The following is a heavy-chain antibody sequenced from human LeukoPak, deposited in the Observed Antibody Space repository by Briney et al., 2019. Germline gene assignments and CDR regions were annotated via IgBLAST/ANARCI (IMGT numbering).Heavy chain of an antibody. V-gene: IGHV1-69*05. CDR3: ARSGPLSDYYDSSGYYGNY. CDR1: GYTFTSYD. CDR2: IIPIFGTA. D-gene: IGHD3-22*01. Sequence: SVKVSCKASGYTFTSYDINWVRQATGQGLEWMGRIIPIFGTANYAQKFQGRVTITRDESTSTAYMELSSLRSEDTAVYYCARSGPLSDYYDSSGYYGNYWGQGTLVTVSS. J-gene: IGHJ4*02.